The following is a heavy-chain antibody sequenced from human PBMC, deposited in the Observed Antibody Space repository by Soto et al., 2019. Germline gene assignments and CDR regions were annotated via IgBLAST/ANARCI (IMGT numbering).Heavy chain of an antibody. J-gene: IGHJ4*02. Sequence: EVQLLESGGGLVQPGGSPRLSCAASGFAFSTNAMSWVRQAPGKGLEWVSAISGSGGTTYYADSVKGRLTISRDNTKNTLFMQMNRLRAEDTAVYYCAKVVVGVWGFDYWGQGTLVTVSS. CDR2: ISGSGGTT. D-gene: IGHD1-26*01. V-gene: IGHV3-23*01. CDR3: AKVVVGVWGFDY. CDR1: GFAFSTNA.